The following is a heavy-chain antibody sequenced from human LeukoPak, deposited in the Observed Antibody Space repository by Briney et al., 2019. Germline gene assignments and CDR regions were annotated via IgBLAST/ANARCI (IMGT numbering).Heavy chain of an antibody. CDR3: ARTPIRDYYYYGMDV. V-gene: IGHV1-8*01. CDR1: GYTFTSYD. Sequence: ASVKVSCKASGYTFTSYDINWVRQATGQGLEWMGWMNPNSGNTGYAQKFQGRVTMTRNTSISTAYMELGSLRSEDTAVYYCARTPIRDYYYYGMDVWGQGTTVTVSS. J-gene: IGHJ6*02. CDR2: MNPNSGNT.